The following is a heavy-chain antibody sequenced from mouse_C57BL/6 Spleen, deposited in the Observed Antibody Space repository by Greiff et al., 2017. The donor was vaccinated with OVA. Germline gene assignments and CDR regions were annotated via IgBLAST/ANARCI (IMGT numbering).Heavy chain of an antibody. V-gene: IGHV14-4*01. CDR3: TTVRLRREGYAMDY. CDR2: IDPENGDT. CDR1: GFNIKDDY. D-gene: IGHD2-4*01. J-gene: IGHJ4*01. Sequence: EVKLQESGAELVRPGASVKLSCTASGFNIKDDYMHWVKQRPEQGLEWIGWIDPENGDTEYASKFQGKATITADTSSNTAYLQLSSLTSEDTAVSYCTTVRLRREGYAMDYWGQGTSVTVSS.